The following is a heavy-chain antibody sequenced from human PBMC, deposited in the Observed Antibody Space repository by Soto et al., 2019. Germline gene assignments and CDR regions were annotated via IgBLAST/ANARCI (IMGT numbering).Heavy chain of an antibody. D-gene: IGHD2-15*01. V-gene: IGHV3-23*01. CDR2: ISGSGGST. CDR3: AKDRCSGGSCYLGWFDP. J-gene: IGHJ5*02. CDR1: GFTFSSYA. Sequence: GGSLRLSCAASGFTFSSYAMSWVRQAPGKGLEWVSAISGSGGSTYYADSVKGRFTISRDNSKNTLYLQMNSLRAEDTAVYYCAKDRCSGGSCYLGWFDPWGQGTLVTVSS.